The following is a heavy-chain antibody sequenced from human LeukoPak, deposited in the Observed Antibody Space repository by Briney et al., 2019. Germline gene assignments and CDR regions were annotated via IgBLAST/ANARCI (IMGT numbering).Heavy chain of an antibody. CDR1: GFTFSGYW. D-gene: IGHD2-21*01. Sequence: GGSLRLSCAASGFTFSGYWMTWVRQAPGKGLEYVVNIKEDGSEKYYVDSVKGRFTISRDNAKNALYLQMSSLRGDDTAVYYCVRDCGFHTFDYWGQGTLVTVSS. V-gene: IGHV3-7*05. J-gene: IGHJ4*02. CDR2: IKEDGSEK. CDR3: VRDCGFHTFDY.